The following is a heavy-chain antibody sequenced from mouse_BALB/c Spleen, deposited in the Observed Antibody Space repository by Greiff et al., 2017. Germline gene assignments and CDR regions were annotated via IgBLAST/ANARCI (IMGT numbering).Heavy chain of an antibody. J-gene: IGHJ4*01. V-gene: IGHV1-9*01. CDR1: GYTFSSYW. CDR2: ILPGSGST. Sequence: VQLQESGAELMKPGASVKISCKATGYTFSSYWIEWVKQRPGHGLEWIGEILPGSGSTNYNEKFKGKATFTAATSSNTAYMQLSSLTSEDSAVYYCARSWVSYARDYWGQGTTVTVSS. D-gene: IGHD4-1*01. CDR3: ARSWVSYARDY.